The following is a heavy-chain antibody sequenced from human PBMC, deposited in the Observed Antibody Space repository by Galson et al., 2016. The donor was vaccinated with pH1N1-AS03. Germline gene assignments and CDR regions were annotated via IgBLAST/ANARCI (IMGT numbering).Heavy chain of an antibody. Sequence: PALVKPTQTLTLTCTFSGFSLSTSGVGVGWIRQPPGKALEWLALIYWDDDKRYSPSLKSRLTLPKDTSKNQVVLTMTNMDPVDTATYYCAQSDYGDYVDYFDYWGQGTLVTVSS. V-gene: IGHV2-5*02. CDR3: AQSDYGDYVDYFDY. CDR2: IYWDDDK. D-gene: IGHD4-17*01. J-gene: IGHJ4*02. CDR1: GFSLSTSGVG.